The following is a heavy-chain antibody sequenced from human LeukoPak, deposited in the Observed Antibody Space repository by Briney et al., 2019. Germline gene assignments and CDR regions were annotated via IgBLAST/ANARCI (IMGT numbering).Heavy chain of an antibody. CDR1: GYTFTSYD. CDR3: ARGPPTAPTGDY. Sequence: ASVKVSCKASGYTFTSYDINWVRQATGQGLEWMGWMNPNSGNTGYAQKFQGRVTITRNTSISTAYMELSGLRSEDTAVYYCARGPPTAPTGDYWGQGTLVTVSS. CDR2: MNPNSGNT. J-gene: IGHJ4*02. D-gene: IGHD4-11*01. V-gene: IGHV1-8*03.